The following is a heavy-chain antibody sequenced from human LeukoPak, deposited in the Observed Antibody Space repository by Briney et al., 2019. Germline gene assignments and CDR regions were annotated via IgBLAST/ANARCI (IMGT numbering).Heavy chain of an antibody. V-gene: IGHV3-48*01. CDR1: GFTFSIYS. CDR2: ISSNDI. D-gene: IGHD2-8*02. Sequence: PGGSLRLSCAASGFTFSIYSMNWVRQAPGKGLEWGSYISSNDIYYAYAVKGRFTISRDNAKNSLYLQMNSLRAEDTAVYYCARDSAWSFDYWGQGTLVTVSS. J-gene: IGHJ4*02. CDR3: ARDSAWSFDY.